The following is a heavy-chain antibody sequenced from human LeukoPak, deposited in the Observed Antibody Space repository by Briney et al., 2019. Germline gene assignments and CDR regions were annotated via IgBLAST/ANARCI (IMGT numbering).Heavy chain of an antibody. CDR3: ARARRYYDNSGYFDY. J-gene: IGHJ4*02. V-gene: IGHV4-59*01. D-gene: IGHD3-22*01. CDR2: IDYSGST. CDR1: GGSISSDY. Sequence: SETLSLTCTVSGGSISSDYWSWIRQPPGKGLEWIGYIDYSGSTNYNSSLKSRVTISVDTSRTQFSLKLESVTAADAAVYYCARARRYYDNSGYFDYWGQGTLVTVSS.